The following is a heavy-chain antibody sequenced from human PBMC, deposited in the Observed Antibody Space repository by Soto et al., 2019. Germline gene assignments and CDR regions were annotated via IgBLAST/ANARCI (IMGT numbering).Heavy chain of an antibody. V-gene: IGHV4-34*01. CDR1: GGSFSGYY. J-gene: IGHJ5*02. CDR2: INHSGST. D-gene: IGHD2-15*01. CDR3: ARWGPKYCSGGSCYLNWFDP. Sequence: PSETLSLTCAVYGGSFSGYYWSWIRQPPGKGLGWIGEINHSGSTNYNPSLKSRVTISVDTSKNQFSLKLSSVTAADTAVYYCARWGPKYCSGGSCYLNWFDPWGQGTLVTAPQ.